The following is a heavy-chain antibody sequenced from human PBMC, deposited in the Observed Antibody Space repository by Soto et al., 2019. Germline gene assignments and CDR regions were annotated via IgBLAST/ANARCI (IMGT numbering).Heavy chain of an antibody. V-gene: IGHV3-11*01. Sequence: GSLRLSCAASGFTFSDYYMSWIRQAPGKGLEWVSYIGSSDNIIYYADSVKGRFTISWDNAKNSLYLQMNSLRAEDTAVYYCARDLGYYESSGYFDYWGQGTLVTVSS. CDR3: ARDLGYYESSGYFDY. CDR1: GFTFSDYY. D-gene: IGHD3-22*01. CDR2: IGSSDNII. J-gene: IGHJ4*02.